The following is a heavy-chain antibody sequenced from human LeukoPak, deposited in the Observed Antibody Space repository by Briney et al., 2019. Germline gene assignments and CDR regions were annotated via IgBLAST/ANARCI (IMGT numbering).Heavy chain of an antibody. CDR1: GDSVSSGDYY. Sequence: PSETLSLTCTVSGDSVSSGDYYWSWIRQPPGKGLEWIGYIYHSGSTFYNPSLKSRVTISIDTSKNQFSLKLSSVTAADTAVYYCARGAGTIDYWGQGTLVTVSS. CDR3: ARGAGTIDY. J-gene: IGHJ4*02. CDR2: IYHSGST. D-gene: IGHD1-1*01. V-gene: IGHV4-30-4*01.